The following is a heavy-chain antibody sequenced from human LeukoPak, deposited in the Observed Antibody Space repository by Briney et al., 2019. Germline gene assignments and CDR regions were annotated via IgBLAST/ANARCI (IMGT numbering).Heavy chain of an antibody. CDR3: ARKTMIVVVNWFDP. D-gene: IGHD3-22*01. J-gene: IGHJ5*02. CDR1: GGSFSGYY. V-gene: IGHV4-34*01. Sequence: SETLSLTCAVYGGSFSGYYWSWIRQPPGKGLEWIGEINHSGSTNYNPSLKSRVTVSVDTSKNQFSLKLSSVTAADTAVYYCARKTMIVVVNWFDPWGQGTLVTVSS. CDR2: INHSGST.